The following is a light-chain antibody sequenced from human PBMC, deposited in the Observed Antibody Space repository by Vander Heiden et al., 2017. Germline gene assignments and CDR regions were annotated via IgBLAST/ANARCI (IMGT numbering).Light chain of an antibody. CDR1: QSLSRNF. J-gene: IGKJ4*01. CDR2: SAS. V-gene: IGKV3-20*01. CDR3: QQYDKLPLT. Sequence: PGQRATLSCRASQSLSRNFLAWYQQKPGQSPRLLIYSASNRAAGTPDRFSGSGSGTAFTLTISRLEPEDFAVYFCQQYDKLPLTFGGGTKVDLK.